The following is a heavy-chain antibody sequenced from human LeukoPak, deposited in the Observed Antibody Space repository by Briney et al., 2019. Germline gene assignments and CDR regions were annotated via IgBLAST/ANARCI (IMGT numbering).Heavy chain of an antibody. Sequence: GASVKVSCKASGYTFTGYYMHWVRQAPGQGLEWMGWINPNSGGTNYAQKFQGRVTMTRNTSISTAYMELSSLRSEDTAVYYCARERTIAARLEDDAFDIWGQGTMVTVSS. CDR1: GYTFTGYY. D-gene: IGHD6-6*01. CDR2: INPNSGGT. V-gene: IGHV1-2*02. CDR3: ARERTIAARLEDDAFDI. J-gene: IGHJ3*02.